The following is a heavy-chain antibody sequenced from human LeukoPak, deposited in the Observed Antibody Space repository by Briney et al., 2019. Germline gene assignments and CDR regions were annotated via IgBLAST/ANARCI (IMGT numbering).Heavy chain of an antibody. CDR1: GFTFSSYE. J-gene: IGHJ4*02. CDR2: ISSSGSTI. CDR3: ATYVRGDFDY. D-gene: IGHD3-10*02. Sequence: GGSLRLSCAASGFTFSSYEMNWVRQAPGKGLEWVSYISSSGSTIYYADSVKGRFTISRDNSKNTLYLQLSSLRADDTAVYYCATYVRGDFDYWGQGTLVTVSS. V-gene: IGHV3-48*03.